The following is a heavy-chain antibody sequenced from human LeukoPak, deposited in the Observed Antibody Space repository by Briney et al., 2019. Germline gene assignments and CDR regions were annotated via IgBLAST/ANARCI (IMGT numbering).Heavy chain of an antibody. D-gene: IGHD4-23*01. V-gene: IGHV7-4-1*02. Sequence: ASVKVSCKASGYTFTDYPMNWVRQAPGQGLEWMGWINTDTGNPTYAQGFTGHYVFSLDTSVSTAYLQISSLKAEDTAVYYCARTTVVTPSEYFQHWGQGTLVTVSS. CDR1: GYTFTDYP. CDR2: INTDTGNP. CDR3: ARTTVVTPSEYFQH. J-gene: IGHJ1*01.